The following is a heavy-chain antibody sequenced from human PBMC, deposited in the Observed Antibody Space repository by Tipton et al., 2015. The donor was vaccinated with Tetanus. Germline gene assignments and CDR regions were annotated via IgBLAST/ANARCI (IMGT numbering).Heavy chain of an antibody. Sequence: SLRLSCTTSGFTFANFGITWFRQAPGKGLELVASLKHDATEEYYVDSVKGRFAISRDNARNLLFLQMNGLRVEDTAVYYCARDVTGTASGRRWGQGTPVTVSS. D-gene: IGHD1-14*01. CDR2: LKHDATEE. CDR1: GFTFANFG. CDR3: ARDVTGTASGRR. V-gene: IGHV3-7*01. J-gene: IGHJ4*02.